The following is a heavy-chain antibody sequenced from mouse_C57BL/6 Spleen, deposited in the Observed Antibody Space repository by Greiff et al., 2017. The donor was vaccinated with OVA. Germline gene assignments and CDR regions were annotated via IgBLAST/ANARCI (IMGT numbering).Heavy chain of an antibody. CDR1: GFSFNTYA. CDR2: IRSKSNNYAT. J-gene: IGHJ3*01. V-gene: IGHV10-1*01. Sequence: DAGGGLVQPKGSLKLSCAASGFSFNTYAMNWVRQAPGKGLEWAARIRSKSNNYATYYADSVKDRFTISRDDSESMLYLQMNNLKTEDAAMYYCVGGFAYWGQGTLVTVSA. CDR3: VGGFAY.